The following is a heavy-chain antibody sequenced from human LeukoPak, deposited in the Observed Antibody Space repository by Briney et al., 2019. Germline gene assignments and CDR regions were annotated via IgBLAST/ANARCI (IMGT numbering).Heavy chain of an antibody. Sequence: TLSLTCTVSGGSTSSYYWVWIRQPPSKKQDSLELNYYTAANNSNPSLKSRVTISIDTHYNQFALQLNAVTATDTAVYYSWQDGSSSRWFDGYDFWGQGTMVTVSS. V-gene: IGHV4-59*08. CDR3: WQDGSSSRWFDGYDF. CDR1: GGSTSSYY. D-gene: IGHD6-13*01. CDR2: NYYTAAN. J-gene: IGHJ3*01.